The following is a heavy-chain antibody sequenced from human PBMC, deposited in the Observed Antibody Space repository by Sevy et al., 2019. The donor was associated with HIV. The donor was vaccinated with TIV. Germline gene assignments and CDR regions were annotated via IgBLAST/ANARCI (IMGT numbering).Heavy chain of an antibody. D-gene: IGHD3-10*01. CDR1: GYSFTSYW. J-gene: IGHJ6*02. Sequence: GESLKISCKGSGYSFTSYWIGWVRQMPGKGLEWMGIIYPGDSDTRYSPSFQGQVTISADKSINTAYLQWSRLSASDTAIYYCFMRAHTDSSGYYYRYGMDVWGQGTTVTVSS. CDR3: FMRAHTDSSGYYYRYGMDV. V-gene: IGHV5-51*01. CDR2: IYPGDSDT.